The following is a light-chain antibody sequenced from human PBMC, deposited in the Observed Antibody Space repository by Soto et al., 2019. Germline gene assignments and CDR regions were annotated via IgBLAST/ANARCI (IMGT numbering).Light chain of an antibody. Sequence: SYELTQPPSVSVSPGQTASITCSGAKLGDKYACWYQQKPGQSPVLVIYQDSKRPSGIPERFSGSNSGNTATLTISGTQAMDESDYDCQAWDSSTYVVFGGGTKLTVL. CDR2: QDS. CDR3: QAWDSSTYVV. CDR1: KLGDKY. V-gene: IGLV3-1*01. J-gene: IGLJ2*01.